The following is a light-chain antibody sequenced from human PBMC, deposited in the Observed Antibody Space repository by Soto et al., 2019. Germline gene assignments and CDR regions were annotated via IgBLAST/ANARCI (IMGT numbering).Light chain of an antibody. V-gene: IGLV1-44*01. J-gene: IGLJ3*02. CDR3: AAWDGSLNGWV. Sequence: QSALTQPASVSGSPGQSITISCTGTSGDIGSYNRVSWYQQHPGKAPKLLIYSNNQRPSGVPDRFSGSKSGTSASLAISGLQSEDEADYYCAAWDGSLNGWVFGGGTKLTVL. CDR2: SNN. CDR1: SGDIGSYNR.